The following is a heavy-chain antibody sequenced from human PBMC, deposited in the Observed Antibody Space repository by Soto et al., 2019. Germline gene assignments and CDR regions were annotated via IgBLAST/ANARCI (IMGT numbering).Heavy chain of an antibody. CDR2: INAGNGNT. CDR1: GYTFSSYA. CDR3: ARSRGYFCGDSCYGDAFDF. Sequence: ASVKVSCKASGYTFSSYAMHWVRQAPGQRLEWTGWINAGNGNTKYSQKFQGRVTITRDTSAGTTYMELSSLKSEDTAVYYCARSRGYFCGDSCYGDAFDFPGQAIMVT. J-gene: IGHJ3*01. V-gene: IGHV1-3*01. D-gene: IGHD2-15*01.